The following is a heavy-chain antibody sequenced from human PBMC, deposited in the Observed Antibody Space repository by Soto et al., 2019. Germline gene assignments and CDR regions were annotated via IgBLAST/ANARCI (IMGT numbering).Heavy chain of an antibody. CDR1: GFTFSSYW. V-gene: IGHV3-7*01. CDR2: IKQDGSEK. D-gene: IGHD2-21*01. Sequence: GGSLRLSCAASGFTFSSYWMSWVRQAPGKGLEWVANIKQDGSEKYYVDSVKGRFTISRDNAKNSLYLQMNSLRAEDTAVYYCAREVGGGGDCYFDYWGQGTLVTVSS. J-gene: IGHJ4*02. CDR3: AREVGGGGDCYFDY.